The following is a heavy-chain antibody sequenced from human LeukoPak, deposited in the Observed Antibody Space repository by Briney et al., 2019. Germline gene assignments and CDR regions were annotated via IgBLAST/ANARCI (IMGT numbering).Heavy chain of an antibody. Sequence: PGGSLRLSCAASGFTFSDYCTSWIRQAPGKGLEWVSYISSSGSTIYYADSVKGRFTISRDNAKNSLYLQMNSLRAEDTAVYYCARARTGYYYYYYYMDVWGKGTTVTVSS. CDR2: ISSSGSTI. D-gene: IGHD1-14*01. CDR1: GFTFSDYC. CDR3: ARARTGYYYYYYYMDV. V-gene: IGHV3-11*01. J-gene: IGHJ6*03.